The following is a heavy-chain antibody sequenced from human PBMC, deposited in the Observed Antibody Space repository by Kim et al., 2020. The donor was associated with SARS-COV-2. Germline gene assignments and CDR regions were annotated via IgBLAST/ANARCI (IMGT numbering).Heavy chain of an antibody. CDR3: ARDQEFLGFGDPRSPIDD. CDR1: GYTFTSYA. D-gene: IGHD3-10*01. Sequence: ASVKVSCKASGYTFTSYAMHWVRQAPGQRLEWMGWINAGNGNTKYSQKFQGRVTITRDTSASTAYMELSSLRSEDTAVYYCARDQEFLGFGDPRSPIDDWGQGTTVTVSS. J-gene: IGHJ6*02. CDR2: INAGNGNT. V-gene: IGHV1-3*01.